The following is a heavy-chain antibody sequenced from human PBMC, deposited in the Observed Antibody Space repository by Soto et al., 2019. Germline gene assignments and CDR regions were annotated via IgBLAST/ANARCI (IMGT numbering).Heavy chain of an antibody. V-gene: IGHV3-11*01. J-gene: IGHJ4*02. CDR3: ARERYSYGPYYFDY. CDR1: GFTFSDYY. CDR2: ITSSGSTT. Sequence: GSLRLSCAASGFTFSDYYMSWIRQAPGKGLEWVSSITSSGSTTYYTGSVKGRFTISRDNAKNSLYLQMNSLRAEDTAVYYCARERYSYGPYYFDYWGQGTLVTVSS. D-gene: IGHD5-18*01.